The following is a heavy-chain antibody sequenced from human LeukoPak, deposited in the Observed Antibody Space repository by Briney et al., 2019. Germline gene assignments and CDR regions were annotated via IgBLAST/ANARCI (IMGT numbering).Heavy chain of an antibody. Sequence: ASVKISCKASGFTFTSNHIHCVRQAPGQGLEWMGVINPSGDSTSYAQKFQGRVTMTRDTSTSTVYMELSSLRSEDTAIYYCAKLAASETGEGSWGQGTLVTVSS. J-gene: IGHJ5*02. CDR2: INPSGDST. D-gene: IGHD6-13*01. CDR3: AKLAASETGEGS. CDR1: GFTFTSNH. V-gene: IGHV1-46*01.